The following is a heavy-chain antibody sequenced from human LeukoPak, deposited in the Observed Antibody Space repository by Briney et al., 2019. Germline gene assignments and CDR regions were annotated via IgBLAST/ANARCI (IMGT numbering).Heavy chain of an antibody. D-gene: IGHD3-22*01. J-gene: IGHJ3*02. CDR2: IASSSNFI. CDR1: GFSFSTYS. V-gene: IGHV3-21*01. Sequence: GGSLRLSCAASGFSFSTYSMNWVRQAPGKGLEWVSSIASSSNFIYYSDSVKGRFTISRDNSKNTLYLQMSGLRAEDTAVYYCAREITYFYDSGGYWDAFDIWGQGTMVTVSS. CDR3: AREITYFYDSGGYWDAFDI.